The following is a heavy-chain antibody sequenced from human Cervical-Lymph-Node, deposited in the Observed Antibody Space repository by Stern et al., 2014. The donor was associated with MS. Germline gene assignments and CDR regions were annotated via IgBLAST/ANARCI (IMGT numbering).Heavy chain of an antibody. CDR3: ATAPKYCSGGSCYFRAFDI. Sequence: QVQLVQSGAEVKKPGASVKVSCKVSGYTLTELSMHWVRQAPGKGLEWMGGFYPDDGETIYDKKFQGRVTLTEDTSTDTAYIELSSLRSEDTAVYYCATAPKYCSGGSCYFRAFDIWGQGTMVTVSS. V-gene: IGHV1-24*01. D-gene: IGHD2-15*01. CDR1: GYTLTELS. CDR2: FYPDDGET. J-gene: IGHJ3*02.